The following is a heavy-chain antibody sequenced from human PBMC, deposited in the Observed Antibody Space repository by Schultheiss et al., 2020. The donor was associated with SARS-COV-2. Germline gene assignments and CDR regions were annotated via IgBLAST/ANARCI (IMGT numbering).Heavy chain of an antibody. CDR1: GYTFTSYD. CDR2: MNPNSGGT. V-gene: IGHV1-2*02. Sequence: ASVKVSCKASGYTFTSYDINWVRQATGQGLEWMGWMNPNSGGTNYAQKFQGRVTMTRDTSISTAYMELSRLRSDDTATYYCARENYLDYWGQGTLVTVSS. J-gene: IGHJ4*02. D-gene: IGHD1-7*01. CDR3: ARENYLDY.